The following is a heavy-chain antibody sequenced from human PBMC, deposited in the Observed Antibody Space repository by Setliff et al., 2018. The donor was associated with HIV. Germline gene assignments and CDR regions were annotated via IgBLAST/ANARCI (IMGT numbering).Heavy chain of an antibody. Sequence: KTSETLSLTCTVSGGSISSSSYYWGWIRQPPGKGLEWIGSIYYGGNTYYNPSLKSRVTITADTSKNQFSLKLSSVTAADTVVYYCARGGDYAGMDVWGQGTTVTVSS. CDR2: IYYGGNT. CDR3: ARGGDYAGMDV. V-gene: IGHV4-39*01. D-gene: IGHD4-17*01. J-gene: IGHJ6*02. CDR1: GGSISSSSYY.